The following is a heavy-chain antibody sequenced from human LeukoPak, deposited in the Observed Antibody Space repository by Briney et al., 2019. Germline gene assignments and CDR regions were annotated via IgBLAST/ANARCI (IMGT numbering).Heavy chain of an antibody. CDR1: GYTFTSYY. D-gene: IGHD3-22*01. Sequence: ASVKVSCKASGYTFTSYYMHWVRQAPGQGLEWMGIINPCGGSTSYAQKFQGRVTMTRDTSTSTVYMELSSLRSEDTAVYYCARDMMGDSSGPIGNDYWGQGTLVTVSS. J-gene: IGHJ4*02. CDR2: INPCGGST. V-gene: IGHV1-46*01. CDR3: ARDMMGDSSGPIGNDY.